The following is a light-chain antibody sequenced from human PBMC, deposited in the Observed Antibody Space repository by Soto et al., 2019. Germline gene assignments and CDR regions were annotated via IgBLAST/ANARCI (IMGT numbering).Light chain of an antibody. CDR1: QGISKD. CDR2: GAS. V-gene: IGKV1-6*02. CDR3: LQNYYNFRT. J-gene: IGKJ1*01. Sequence: AIQLTQSPSSLSASVGDRVTITCRASQGISKDLGWYQQKPGKAPKLLIFGASFLQSGVPSRFSGSGSGTDFNLTISSLQPEDFATSNCLQNYYNFRTFGQWTKVEIK.